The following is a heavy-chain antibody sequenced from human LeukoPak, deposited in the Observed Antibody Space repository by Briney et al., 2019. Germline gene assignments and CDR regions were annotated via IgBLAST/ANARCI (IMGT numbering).Heavy chain of an antibody. CDR3: ATDFLLTEYSSSWSTKFDY. Sequence: ASVKVSCKVSGYTLTELSMHWVRQAPGKGLEWMGSFDPEDGETIYAQKFQGRVTMTEDTSTDTAYMELSSLRSEDTAVYYCATDFLLTEYSSSWSTKFDYWGQGTLVTVSS. J-gene: IGHJ4*02. CDR1: GYTLTELS. V-gene: IGHV1-24*01. CDR2: FDPEDGET. D-gene: IGHD6-13*01.